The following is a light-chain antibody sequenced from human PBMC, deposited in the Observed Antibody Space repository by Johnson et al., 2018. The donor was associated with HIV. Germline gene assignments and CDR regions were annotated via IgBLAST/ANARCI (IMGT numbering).Light chain of an antibody. Sequence: QSVLTQPPSVSAAPGQKVTISCSGSSSNIGNNYVSWYQQLPGTAPKLLIYDNNKRPSGIPDRFYGSKSGTSATLGITGLQTGDEAYYYCGTWYSSLSAYVFGTGTKVTVL. CDR2: DNN. CDR3: GTWYSSLSAYV. CDR1: SSNIGNNY. V-gene: IGLV1-51*01. J-gene: IGLJ1*01.